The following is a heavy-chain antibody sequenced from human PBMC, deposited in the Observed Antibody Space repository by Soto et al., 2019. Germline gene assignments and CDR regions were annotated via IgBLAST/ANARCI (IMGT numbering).Heavy chain of an antibody. D-gene: IGHD5-12*01. CDR1: GFTFSSYS. J-gene: IGHJ3*01. Sequence: EVQLVESGGGLVKPGGSLRLSCAASGFTFSSYSMNWVRQAPGKGLEWVSSISSSSSYIYYADSVKGRFTISRDNAKNSLYLQMNSLGAEDTAVYYCARDDRGDIVAMAWGQGTMVTVSS. CDR3: ARDDRGDIVAMA. CDR2: ISSSSSYI. V-gene: IGHV3-21*01.